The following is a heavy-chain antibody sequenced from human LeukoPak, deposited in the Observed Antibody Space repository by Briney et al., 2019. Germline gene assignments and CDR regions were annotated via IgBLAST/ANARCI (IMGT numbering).Heavy chain of an antibody. J-gene: IGHJ5*02. Sequence: PSETLSLTCAVYGGSLSDYYWSWIRQPPGEGLEWIGEINHSGSTNYNPSLKSLKSRVTISVDTSNNQFSLNLSSVTAADTAVYYCARTDYRAWGQGTLVTVSS. CDR1: GGSLSDYY. V-gene: IGHV4-34*01. D-gene: IGHD4-11*01. CDR3: ARTDYRA. CDR2: INHSGST.